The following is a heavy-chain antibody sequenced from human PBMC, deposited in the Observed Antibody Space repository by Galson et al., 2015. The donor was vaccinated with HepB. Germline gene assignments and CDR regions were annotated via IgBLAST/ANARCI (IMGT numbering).Heavy chain of an antibody. V-gene: IGHV1-2*06. CDR2: INPNSGGT. Sequence: SVKVSCKASGYTFTGYYMHWVRQAPGQGLEWMGRINPNSGGTNYAQKFQGRVTMTRDTSISTAYMELSRLRSDDTAVYYCARDPQGDYYDSSLEYYFDYWGQGTLVTVSP. CDR1: GYTFTGYY. J-gene: IGHJ4*02. CDR3: ARDPQGDYYDSSLEYYFDY. D-gene: IGHD3-22*01.